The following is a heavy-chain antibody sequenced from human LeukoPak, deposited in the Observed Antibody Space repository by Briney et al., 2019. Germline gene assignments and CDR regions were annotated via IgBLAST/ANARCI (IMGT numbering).Heavy chain of an antibody. V-gene: IGHV1-69*13. CDR1: GGTFSKYT. CDR2: ITPLFGTA. J-gene: IGHJ6*02. Sequence: ASVKVSCKASGGTFSKYTISWVRQRPGQGLEWMGGITPLFGTANYAQKFQGRVTITADESTSTAYMELSSLRSEDTAVYYCAREQLITFGGVIVPGDYYYGMDVWGQGTTVTVSS. D-gene: IGHD3-16*02. CDR3: AREQLITFGGVIVPGDYYYGMDV.